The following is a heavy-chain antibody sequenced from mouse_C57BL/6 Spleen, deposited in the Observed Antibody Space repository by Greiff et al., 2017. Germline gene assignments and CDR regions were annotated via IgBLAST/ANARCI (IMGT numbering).Heavy chain of an antibody. J-gene: IGHJ3*01. Sequence: VQLQQSGAELVRPGASVKLSCTASGFNIKDDYMHWVKQRPEQGLEWIGWIDPENGDTEYASKFQGKATITADTSSNTSYLQLSSLTSEDTAVYYCTTLYYGSRAYWGQGTLVTVSA. CDR2: IDPENGDT. D-gene: IGHD1-1*01. CDR3: TTLYYGSRAY. CDR1: GFNIKDDY. V-gene: IGHV14-4*01.